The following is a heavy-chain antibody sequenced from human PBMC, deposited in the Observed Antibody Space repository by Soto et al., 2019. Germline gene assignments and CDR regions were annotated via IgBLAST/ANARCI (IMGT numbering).Heavy chain of an antibody. Sequence: QVQLVQSGAEVKKPGSSVKVSCKASGGTFSSYAISWVRQAPGQGLEWMGGIIPIFGTANYAQKFQGRVTITADESTSTAYMELSSLRSEDTAVYYCARVSDCSGGSCYPIYYYYYGMDVWGQGPTVTVSS. CDR1: GGTFSSYA. J-gene: IGHJ6*02. V-gene: IGHV1-69*01. D-gene: IGHD2-15*01. CDR2: IIPIFGTA. CDR3: ARVSDCSGGSCYPIYYYYYGMDV.